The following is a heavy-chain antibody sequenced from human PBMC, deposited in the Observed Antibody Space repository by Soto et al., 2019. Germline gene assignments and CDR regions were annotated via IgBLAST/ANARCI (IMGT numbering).Heavy chain of an antibody. Sequence: GESLKISCKGSGYSFAGYWITWVRQKPGKGLEWMGRSDPSDSQTYYSPSFRGHVTISATKSITTVFLQWSSLRASDTAMYYCARQIYDSDTGPNFQYYFDSWAQGTPVTVSS. CDR2: SDPSDSQT. CDR3: ARQIYDSDTGPNFQYYFDS. CDR1: GYSFAGYW. D-gene: IGHD3-22*01. J-gene: IGHJ4*02. V-gene: IGHV5-10-1*01.